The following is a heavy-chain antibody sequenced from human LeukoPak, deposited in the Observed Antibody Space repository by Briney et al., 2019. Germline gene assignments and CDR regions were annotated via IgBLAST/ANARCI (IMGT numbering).Heavy chain of an antibody. Sequence: PGGSLRLSCAASGFTYSSYEMNWVRQAPGKGLEWISYISRSGSATNYADSVKGRFTISRDNAKNSLYLQMNSLRAEDTAVYYCARGQLLLEGYFYYMDVWGEGTTVTVSS. CDR2: ISRSGSAT. CDR3: ARGQLLLEGYFYYMDV. D-gene: IGHD2-2*01. V-gene: IGHV3-48*03. CDR1: GFTYSSYE. J-gene: IGHJ6*03.